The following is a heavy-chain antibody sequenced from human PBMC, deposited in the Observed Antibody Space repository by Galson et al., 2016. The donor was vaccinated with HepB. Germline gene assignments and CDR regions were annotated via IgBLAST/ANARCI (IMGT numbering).Heavy chain of an antibody. CDR2: IFWSDEK. V-gene: IGHV2-26*01. Sequence: PALVKPTQTLTLTCSVSGFSPTTAGLGVSWIRQPPGKALEWLAHIFWSDEKSFSPSLKSRLTLPKDNSKSQVVLIVTSVDPLDTGTYYCARIKQLVPGFYFYGMDVWGHGATVTVSS. J-gene: IGHJ6*02. CDR1: GFSPTTAGLG. CDR3: ARIKQLVPGFYFYGMDV. D-gene: IGHD6-13*01.